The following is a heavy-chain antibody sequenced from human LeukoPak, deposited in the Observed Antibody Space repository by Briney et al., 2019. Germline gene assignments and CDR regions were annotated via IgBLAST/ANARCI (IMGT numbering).Heavy chain of an antibody. J-gene: IGHJ4*02. CDR1: GFTFSSYG. V-gene: IGHV3-23*01. CDR3: AKAPVTSCRGAFCYPFDY. Sequence: PGGSLRLSCAASGFTFSSYGVSWVRQAPGKGLEWVSAISGSGGSTYYADSVKGRFTISRDTSRSTLYLQMNSLRAEDAAVYYCAKAPVTSCRGAFCYPFDYWGQGTLVTVSS. CDR2: ISGSGGST. D-gene: IGHD2-15*01.